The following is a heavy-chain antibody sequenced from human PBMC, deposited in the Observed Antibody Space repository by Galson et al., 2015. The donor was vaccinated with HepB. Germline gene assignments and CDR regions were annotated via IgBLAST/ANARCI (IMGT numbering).Heavy chain of an antibody. Sequence: SVKVSCKASGYTFTGYCMHWVRQAPGQGLEWMGWIDPNSGSTNYAQKFQGRVTMTRDTSISTAYMELSRLRSDDTAVYYCARGFTYYDFWSGYFSRSDWFDPWGQGTLVTVSS. CDR3: ARGFTYYDFWSGYFSRSDWFDP. CDR2: IDPNSGST. D-gene: IGHD3-3*01. V-gene: IGHV1-2*02. J-gene: IGHJ5*02. CDR1: GYTFTGYC.